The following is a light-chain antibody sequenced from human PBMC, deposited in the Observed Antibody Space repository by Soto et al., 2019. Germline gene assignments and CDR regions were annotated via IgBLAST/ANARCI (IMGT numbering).Light chain of an antibody. Sequence: EIVLTQSPATLSLSPGERATLSCRASQSVSTYLAWYQQKPGQAPRLLIYGASIRATGIPARFSGGGSGTDFTLTISTLEPEDFAVYYCQQRSNWPRTFGQGTKVEIK. CDR1: QSVSTY. CDR3: QQRSNWPRT. CDR2: GAS. J-gene: IGKJ1*01. V-gene: IGKV3-11*01.